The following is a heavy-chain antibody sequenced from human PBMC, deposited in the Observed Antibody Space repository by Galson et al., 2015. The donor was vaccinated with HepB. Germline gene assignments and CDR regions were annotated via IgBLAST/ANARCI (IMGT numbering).Heavy chain of an antibody. J-gene: IGHJ6*02. D-gene: IGHD2-15*01. CDR1: GFTFSSYS. V-gene: IGHV3-48*01. CDR2: ISSSSSTI. Sequence: SLRLSCAASGFTFSSYSMNWVRQAPGKGLEWVSYISSSSSTIYYADSVKGRFTISRDNAKNSLYLQMNSLRAEDTAVYYCARDRVVVAATRYYYYGMDVWGQGTTVTVSS. CDR3: ARDRVVVAATRYYYYGMDV.